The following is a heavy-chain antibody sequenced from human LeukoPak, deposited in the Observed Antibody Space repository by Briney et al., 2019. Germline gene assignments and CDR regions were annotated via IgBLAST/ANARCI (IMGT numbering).Heavy chain of an antibody. V-gene: IGHV4-34*01. CDR1: GGSFSGYY. CDR3: ARGVITMVRGALYYFDY. J-gene: IGHJ4*02. Sequence: PSETLSLTCAVYGGSFSGYYWSWIRQPPGKGLEWLGEINHSGSTNYNPFLKSRVTISVDTSKNQFSLKLSSATAADTAVYYCARGVITMVRGALYYFDYWGQGTLVTVSS. CDR2: INHSGST. D-gene: IGHD3-10*01.